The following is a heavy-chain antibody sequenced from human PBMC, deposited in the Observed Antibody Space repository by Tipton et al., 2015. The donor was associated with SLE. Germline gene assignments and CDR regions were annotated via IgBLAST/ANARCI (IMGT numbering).Heavy chain of an antibody. J-gene: IGHJ4*02. D-gene: IGHD3/OR15-3a*01. V-gene: IGHV4-59*11. CDR1: GASITSHY. Sequence: GLVKPSETLSLTCTVSGASITSHYWSWIRQPPGKGLEWIAYISYSGSTNYNPSLKSRVTMSVDTSKNQFSLKLASVTAADTAVYYCARGQHQFGRFDYWGQGTLVTVSS. CDR2: ISYSGST. CDR3: ARGQHQFGRFDY.